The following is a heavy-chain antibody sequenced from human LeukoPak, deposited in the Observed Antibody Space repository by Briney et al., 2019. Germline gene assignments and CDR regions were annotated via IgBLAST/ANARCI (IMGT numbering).Heavy chain of an antibody. J-gene: IGHJ4*02. V-gene: IGHV3-23*01. D-gene: IGHD6-13*01. CDR3: ARDDGAYSSSWYDFDS. Sequence: GGSLRLSCAASGFTFTNSAMSWVRQAPGKGLEWVSGVSGNGANTWYADSVKGRFTISRDNSKNTMNLQMNSLRAEDTALYYCARDDGAYSSSWYDFDSWGQGTLVTVSS. CDR1: GFTFTNSA. CDR2: VSGNGANT.